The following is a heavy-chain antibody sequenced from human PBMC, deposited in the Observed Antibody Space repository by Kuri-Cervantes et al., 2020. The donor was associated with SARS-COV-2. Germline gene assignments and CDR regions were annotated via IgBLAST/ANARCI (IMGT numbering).Heavy chain of an antibody. D-gene: IGHD6-13*01. CDR1: GFTVSSNY. CDR3: ASKTPRSSSWTRWGTRGSGGEGDY. Sequence: LSLTCAASGFTVSSNYMSWVRQAPGKGLEWVSAISGSGGSTYYADSVKGRFTVSRDNSKNTLYLQMNSLRAEDTAVYYCASKTPRSSSWTRWGTRGSGGEGDYWGQGTLVTGAS. CDR2: ISGSGGST. V-gene: IGHV3-23*01. J-gene: IGHJ4*02.